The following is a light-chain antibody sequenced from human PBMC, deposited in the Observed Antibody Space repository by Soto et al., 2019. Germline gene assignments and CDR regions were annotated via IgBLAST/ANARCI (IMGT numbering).Light chain of an antibody. J-gene: IGKJ3*01. CDR2: DAL. CDR1: QSVDWY. CDR3: QQRSIWPPIT. V-gene: IGKV3-11*01. Sequence: EIVLTQSPATLYLSPGDRATLSCRASQSVDWYVAWYQQKPGQAPRLLIYDALKRATGTPDRFSGSGSGTDFTLTISRLEPEDFAVYYCQQRSIWPPITFGPGTKVDLK.